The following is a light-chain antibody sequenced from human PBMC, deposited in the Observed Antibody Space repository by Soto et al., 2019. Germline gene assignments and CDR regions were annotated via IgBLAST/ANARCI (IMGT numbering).Light chain of an antibody. J-gene: IGKJ4*01. V-gene: IGKV3-15*01. CDR3: QQYSTWLS. CDR1: QSVGTT. Sequence: EIVMTQSPATLSVSPGERVTLSCRASQSVGTTLAWYQQKPGQPPRLLIRGASTRATGIPDRFGGSGSGTEFTLTISSLQSEDFAVYYCQQYSTWLSFGGGTKVEIE. CDR2: GAS.